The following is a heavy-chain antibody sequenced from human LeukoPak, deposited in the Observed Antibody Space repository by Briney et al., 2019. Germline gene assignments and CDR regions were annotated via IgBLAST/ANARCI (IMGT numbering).Heavy chain of an antibody. CDR1: GFIFSTYA. CDR2: INTYGGST. CDR3: ARGRSAAEYDAFDI. D-gene: IGHD2-15*01. V-gene: IGHV3-64*01. J-gene: IGHJ3*02. Sequence: PGGSLRLSYEVSGFIFSTYAMHWVRQAPGKGPEFVSGINTYGGSTHYAKSVKGRFTISRDNSKNTLYLQMGSLRAEDTAVYYCARGRSAAEYDAFDIWGQGTLVTVSS.